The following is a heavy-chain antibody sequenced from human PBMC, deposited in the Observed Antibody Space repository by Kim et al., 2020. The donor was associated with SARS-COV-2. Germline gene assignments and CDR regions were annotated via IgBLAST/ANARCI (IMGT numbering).Heavy chain of an antibody. D-gene: IGHD1-26*01. CDR3: AKDLIEGGSYQE. Sequence: GGSLRLSCAASGFTFSSYAMSWVRQAPGKGLEWVSVIYSGGSSTYYADSVKGRFTISRDNSKNTLYLQMNSLRAEDTAVYYCAKDLIEGGSYQEWGQGTLVTVSS. CDR2: IYSGGSST. CDR1: GFTFSSYA. V-gene: IGHV3-23*03. J-gene: IGHJ4*02.